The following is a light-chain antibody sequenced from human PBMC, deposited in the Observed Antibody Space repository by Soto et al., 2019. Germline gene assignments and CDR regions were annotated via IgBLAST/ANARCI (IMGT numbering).Light chain of an antibody. V-gene: IGKV3-11*01. CDR1: QSVSSY. CDR3: QPRSNWQRT. CDR2: DAS. Sequence: EIVLTQSPATLSLSPGERATLSCRASQSVSSYLAWYQQKPGQAPRLLIYDASNRATGIPARFSGSGSGTDFTLTISSLEPEDLAVYYFQPRSNWQRTLGQGTKVEIK. J-gene: IGKJ1*01.